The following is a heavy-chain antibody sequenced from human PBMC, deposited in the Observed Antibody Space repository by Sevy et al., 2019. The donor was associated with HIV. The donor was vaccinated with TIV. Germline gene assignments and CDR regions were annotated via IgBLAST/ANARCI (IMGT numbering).Heavy chain of an antibody. CDR2: INQDGSQK. J-gene: IGHJ4*02. CDR3: ARKFDGGPDY. V-gene: IGHV3-7*01. Sequence: GGSLRLSCGASGFTFSTYWMSWVRQAPGKGLEWVANINQDGSQKYYVDSVKGRFTISKDNAKNSLYLQMSSLRAEDTAVYYCARKFDGGPDYWGQGTLVTVSS. D-gene: IGHD3-9*01. CDR1: GFTFSTYW.